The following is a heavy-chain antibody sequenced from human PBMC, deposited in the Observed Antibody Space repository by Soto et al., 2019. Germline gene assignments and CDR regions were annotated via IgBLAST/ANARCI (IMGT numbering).Heavy chain of an antibody. CDR3: ARDRHIVATIFDY. CDR2: INPSGGST. J-gene: IGHJ4*02. CDR1: GYTFTSYY. Sequence: ASVKVSCKASGYTFTSYYMHWVRQAPGQGLEWMGIINPSGGSTSYAQKFQGRVTMTRDTSTSTVYMELRSLRSEDTAVYYCARDRHIVATIFDYWGQGTLVTVS. D-gene: IGHD5-12*01. V-gene: IGHV1-46*01.